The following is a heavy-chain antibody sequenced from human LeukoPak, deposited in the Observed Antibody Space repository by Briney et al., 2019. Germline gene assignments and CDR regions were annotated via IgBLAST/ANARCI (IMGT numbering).Heavy chain of an antibody. D-gene: IGHD3-10*01. J-gene: IGHJ4*02. CDR3: ARGTTMVRGVIIKY. CDR1: GYTFTGYY. CDR2: INPNSGGT. Sequence: GASVNVSCKASGYTFTGYYMHWVRQAPGQGLEWMGRINPNSGGTNYAQKFQGRVTMTRDTSISTAYMELSRLRSDDTAVYYCARGTTMVRGVIIKYWGQGTLVTVSS. V-gene: IGHV1-2*06.